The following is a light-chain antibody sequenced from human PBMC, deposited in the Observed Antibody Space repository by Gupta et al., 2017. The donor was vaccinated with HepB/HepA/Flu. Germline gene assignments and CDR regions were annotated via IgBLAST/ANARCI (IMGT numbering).Light chain of an antibody. Sequence: QSALTKPPSASGSPGQSVTISCTGTSSDVGGYNYVSWYQQHPGKAPKLMIYEVSKRPSGVPDRFSGSKSGNTASLTVSGLQAEDEADYYCSSYAGNNNLEVFGTGTKVTVL. CDR3: SSYAGNNNLEV. CDR2: EVS. J-gene: IGLJ1*01. CDR1: SSDVGGYNY. V-gene: IGLV2-8*01.